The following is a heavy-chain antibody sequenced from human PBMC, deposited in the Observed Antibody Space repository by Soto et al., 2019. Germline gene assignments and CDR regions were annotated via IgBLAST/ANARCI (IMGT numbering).Heavy chain of an antibody. CDR1: GGSISSGGYY. D-gene: IGHD1-26*01. V-gene: IGHV4-31*03. CDR2: IYYSGRT. Sequence: QVQLQESGPGLVKPSQTLSLTCTVYGGSISSGGYYWSWIRQHPGKGLEWIGYIYYSGRTYSNPSRKSRITISADTSKNQFSLKLSSVTTADTAVYHCAQGGVGSRDYYYYGMDVWGQGTTVTVSS. J-gene: IGHJ6*02. CDR3: AQGGVGSRDYYYYGMDV.